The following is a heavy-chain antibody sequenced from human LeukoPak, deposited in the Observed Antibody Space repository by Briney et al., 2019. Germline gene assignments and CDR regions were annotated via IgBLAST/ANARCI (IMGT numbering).Heavy chain of an antibody. CDR1: GGTFSSYA. CDR3: ARVKGTAAGTPRGFDY. D-gene: IGHD6-13*01. Sequence: ASVKVSCKASGGTFSSYAISWVRQATGQGLEWMGWINPNSGNTGYAQKFQGRVTITRNTSISTAYMELSSLRSEDTAVYYCARVKGTAAGTPRGFDYWGQGTLVTVSS. V-gene: IGHV1-8*03. J-gene: IGHJ4*02. CDR2: INPNSGNT.